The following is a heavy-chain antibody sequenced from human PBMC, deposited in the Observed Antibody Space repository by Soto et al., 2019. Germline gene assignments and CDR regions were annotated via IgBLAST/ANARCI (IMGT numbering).Heavy chain of an antibody. V-gene: IGHV3-33*01. J-gene: IGHJ3*02. CDR1: GFTFSSYG. D-gene: IGHD1-26*01. CDR3: ARVARLPKWDPNDAFDI. Sequence: GGSLRLSCAASGFTFSSYGMHWVRQAPGKGLEWVAVIWYDGSNKYYADSVKGRFTISRDNSKNTLYLQMNSLRAEDTAVYYCARVARLPKWDPNDAFDIWGQGTMVTVSS. CDR2: IWYDGSNK.